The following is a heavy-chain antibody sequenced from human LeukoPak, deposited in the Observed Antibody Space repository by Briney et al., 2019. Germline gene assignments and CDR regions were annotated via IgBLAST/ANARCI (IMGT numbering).Heavy chain of an antibody. CDR2: ISSDGTYT. Sequence: GGSLRLSCAASGFTFSSYWMNWVRQAPGKGLVWVSRISSDGTYTNYADSVRGRFTISRDNSKNTLYLQMNSLRAEDTAVYYCARGVDDGMDVWGQGTTVTVSS. V-gene: IGHV3-74*01. CDR3: ARGVDDGMDV. J-gene: IGHJ6*02. D-gene: IGHD5-12*01. CDR1: GFTFSSYW.